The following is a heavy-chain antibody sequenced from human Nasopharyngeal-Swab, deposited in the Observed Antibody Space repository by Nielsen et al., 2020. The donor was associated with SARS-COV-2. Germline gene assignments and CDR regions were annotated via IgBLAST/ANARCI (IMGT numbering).Heavy chain of an antibody. D-gene: IGHD2-2*01. Sequence: GESLKISCAASGFTFDDYAMHWVRQAPGKGLEWVSLISGDGTRTYYGDSVKGRFTISRENAKNSLYLQMNSLRAEDTAIYYCVKGMPQSGGMDVWGKGTTVSVSS. CDR2: ISGDGTRT. V-gene: IGHV3-43*02. J-gene: IGHJ6*03. CDR3: VKGMPQSGGMDV. CDR1: GFTFDDYA.